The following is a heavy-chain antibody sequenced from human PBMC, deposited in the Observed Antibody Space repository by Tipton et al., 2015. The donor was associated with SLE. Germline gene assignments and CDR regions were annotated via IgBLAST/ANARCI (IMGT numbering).Heavy chain of an antibody. Sequence: QVQLVQSGAEVKKPGSSVKVSCKTSGGTFNTYAINWVRLAPGQGLEWMGGIIPVFNTPNYARKFEGRVTITADESTGTGYMELTSLRSDDTAVYYCARGSSYGYSHLDYWGRGTQVTVSS. CDR3: ARGSSYGYSHLDY. CDR2: IIPVFNTP. V-gene: IGHV1-69*01. J-gene: IGHJ4*02. CDR1: GGTFNTYA. D-gene: IGHD3-16*01.